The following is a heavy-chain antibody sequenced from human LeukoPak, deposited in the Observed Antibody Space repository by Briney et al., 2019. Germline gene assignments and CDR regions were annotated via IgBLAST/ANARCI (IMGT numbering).Heavy chain of an antibody. CDR3: ARNWGYFDY. CDR1: GFTFDHYG. Sequence: GGSLRLSCAVSGFTFDHYGMHWVRQAPGKGLEWVAVISHDGSTIYYADSVEGRFTISRDNSDNTLFLQMNSLRAEDTALYYCARNWGYFDYWGQGTLVTASS. V-gene: IGHV3-30*03. J-gene: IGHJ4*02. CDR2: ISHDGSTI. D-gene: IGHD7-27*01.